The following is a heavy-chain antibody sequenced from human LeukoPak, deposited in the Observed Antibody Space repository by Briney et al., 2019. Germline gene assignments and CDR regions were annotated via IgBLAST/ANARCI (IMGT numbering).Heavy chain of an antibody. D-gene: IGHD4-17*01. CDR1: GYTFTSYG. V-gene: IGHV1-18*01. CDR3: AREGGRDDYGDYKPPGWGYFDL. CDR2: ISAYNGNT. J-gene: IGHJ2*01. Sequence: ASVKVSCKASGYTFTSYGISWVRQAPGQGLEWMGWISAYNGNTNYAQKFQGRVTMTTDTSTSTAYMELRSLRSDDTAVYYCAREGGRDDYGDYKPPGWGYFDLWGRGTLVTVSS.